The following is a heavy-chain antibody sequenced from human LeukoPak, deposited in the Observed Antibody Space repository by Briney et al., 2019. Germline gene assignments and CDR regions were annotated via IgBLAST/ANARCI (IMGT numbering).Heavy chain of an antibody. Sequence: SETLSLTCTVSGGSISSYYWSWIRQPPGKGLEWIGYIYYSGSTNYNPSLKSRVTISVDTSKNQFSLKLSSVTAADTAVYYCARAGAAGTPSDFDYWGQGTLVTVSS. CDR2: IYYSGST. CDR1: GGSISSYY. V-gene: IGHV4-59*01. D-gene: IGHD6-13*01. J-gene: IGHJ4*02. CDR3: ARAGAAGTPSDFDY.